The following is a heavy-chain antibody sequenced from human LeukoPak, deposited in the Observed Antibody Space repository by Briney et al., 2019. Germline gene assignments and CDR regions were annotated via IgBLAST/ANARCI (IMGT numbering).Heavy chain of an antibody. V-gene: IGHV3-23*01. D-gene: IGHD3-3*01. CDR3: AKGLRFLEWLLYFDY. CDR1: GFTFSSYA. J-gene: IGHJ4*02. Sequence: GGSLRLSCAASGFTFSSYAMSWVRQAPGKGLEWVPAISGSGGSTYYADSVKGRFTISRDNSKNTLYLQMNSLRAEDTAVYYCAKGLRFLEWLLYFDYWGQGTLVTVSS. CDR2: ISGSGGST.